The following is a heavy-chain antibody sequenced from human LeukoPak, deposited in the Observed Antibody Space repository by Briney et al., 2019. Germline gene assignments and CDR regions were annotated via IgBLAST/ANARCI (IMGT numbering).Heavy chain of an antibody. D-gene: IGHD2-15*01. CDR3: ARIPAGGYIDY. CDR2: IYTSGST. V-gene: IGHV4-30-4*01. Sequence: SQTLSLTCTVSGGSISSGDFYWSWIRQPPGKGLEWIGYIYTSGSTNYNPSLKSRVTISVDTSKNQFSLKLSSVTAADTAVYYCARIPAGGYIDYWGQGTLVTVSS. J-gene: IGHJ4*02. CDR1: GGSISSGDFY.